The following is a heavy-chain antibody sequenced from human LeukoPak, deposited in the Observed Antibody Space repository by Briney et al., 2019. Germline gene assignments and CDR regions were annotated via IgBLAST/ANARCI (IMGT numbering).Heavy chain of an antibody. J-gene: IGHJ6*03. CDR1: RYSFITHG. Sequence: ASVKVSCKASRYSFITHGITWVRQAPGQGLRWVGWISTYTGNAHYAQRLQDRVTLSKDTATTTAYLEVRNLRSDDTAVYYCARDLAVLGVVFTSYMDVWGKGTPVIVSS. D-gene: IGHD3-3*01. V-gene: IGHV1-18*01. CDR3: ARDLAVLGVVFTSYMDV. CDR2: ISTYTGNA.